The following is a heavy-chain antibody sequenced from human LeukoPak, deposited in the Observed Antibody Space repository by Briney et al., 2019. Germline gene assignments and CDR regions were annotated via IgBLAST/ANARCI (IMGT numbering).Heavy chain of an antibody. CDR3: ARDYSNYYYYYMDV. CDR2: IYYSGST. V-gene: IGHV4-39*07. CDR1: GGSISSSSYY. D-gene: IGHD4-11*01. Sequence: SETLSLTCTVSGGSISSSSYYWGWIRQPPGKGLEWIGSIYYSGSTYYNPSLKSRVTMSVDTSKNQFSLKLSSVTAADTAVYYCARDYSNYYYYYMDVWGKGTTVTVSS. J-gene: IGHJ6*03.